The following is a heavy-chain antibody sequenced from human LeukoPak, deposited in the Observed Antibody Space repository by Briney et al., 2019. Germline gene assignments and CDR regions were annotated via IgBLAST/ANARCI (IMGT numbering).Heavy chain of an antibody. V-gene: IGHV1-69*13. CDR3: ARVDYYDSSGPYDY. D-gene: IGHD3-22*01. CDR2: IIPIFGTA. CDR1: GGTFSSYA. J-gene: IGHJ4*02. Sequence: ASVKVSCKASGGTFSSYAISWVRQAPGQGLEWMGGIIPIFGTANYAQKFQGRVTITADESTSTAYMELRSLRSDDTAVYYCARVDYYDSSGPYDYWGQGTLVTVSS.